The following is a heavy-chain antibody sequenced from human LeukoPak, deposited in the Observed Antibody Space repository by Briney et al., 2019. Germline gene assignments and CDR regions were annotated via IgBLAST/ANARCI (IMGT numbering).Heavy chain of an antibody. Sequence: ETLSLTCTVSGGSISSYYWSWIRQPPGKGLEWIGYIYYSGSTNYNPSLKSRVTISVDTSKNQFSLKLSSVTAADTAVYYCAREIVVVPAAMPDDFWSGYYSYYYYYMDVWGKGTTVTVSS. CDR3: AREIVVVPAAMPDDFWSGYYSYYYYYMDV. J-gene: IGHJ6*03. CDR1: GGSISSYY. V-gene: IGHV4-59*01. D-gene: IGHD2-2*01. CDR2: IYYSGST.